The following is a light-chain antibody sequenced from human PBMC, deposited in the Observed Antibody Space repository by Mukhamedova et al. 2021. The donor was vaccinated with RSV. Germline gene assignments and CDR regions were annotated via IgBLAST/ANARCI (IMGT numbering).Light chain of an antibody. CDR3: LLNYGGDVL. Sequence: DHYTNWFQQKPGQAPTTLIYRTNTKHSWTPSRFSGSLLGGKAALTLSGVQPEDEADYYCLLNYGGDVLFGGVTTLTVL. V-gene: IGLV7-43*01. CDR1: DHY. J-gene: IGLJ2*01. CDR2: RTN.